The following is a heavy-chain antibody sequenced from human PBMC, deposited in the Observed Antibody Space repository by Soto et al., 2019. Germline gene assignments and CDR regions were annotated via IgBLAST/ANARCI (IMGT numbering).Heavy chain of an antibody. J-gene: IGHJ4*02. CDR2: IIPIFGTA. CDR1: GGTFSSYA. V-gene: IGHV1-69*12. Sequence: QVQLVQSGAEVKKPGSSVKVSCKASGGTFSSYAISWVRQAPGQGLEWMGGIIPIFGTANYAQKFQGRVTIPADESTRTAYMELSSLRSEDTAVYYCAREADYGGNYHRFDYWGQGTLVTVSS. D-gene: IGHD4-17*01. CDR3: AREADYGGNYHRFDY.